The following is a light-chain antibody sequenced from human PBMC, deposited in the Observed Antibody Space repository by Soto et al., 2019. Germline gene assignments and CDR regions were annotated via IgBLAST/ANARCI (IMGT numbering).Light chain of an antibody. CDR2: DVS. J-gene: IGLJ1*01. Sequence: QSALTQPRSVSGSPGQSVTISCTGTSSDVGGYNHVSWYQQNPGEAPKVMIFDVSKRPSGVPDRFSGSKSDNTASLTISGLQAEDEADYYCRSYAGSSAYVFGAGTKLTVL. V-gene: IGLV2-11*01. CDR1: SSDVGGYNH. CDR3: RSYAGSSAYV.